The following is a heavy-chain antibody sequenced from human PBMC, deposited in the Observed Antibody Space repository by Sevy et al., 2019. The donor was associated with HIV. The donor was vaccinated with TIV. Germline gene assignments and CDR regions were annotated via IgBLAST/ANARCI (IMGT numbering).Heavy chain of an antibody. J-gene: IGHJ6*02. D-gene: IGHD2-15*01. CDR2: MNPNSGKT. CDR1: GYTFTSYD. Sequence: ASVKVSCRSSGYTFTSYDINWVRQPIGQGLEWMGWMNPNSGKTGFAQRFQGRLSMTRDTSINTAYMELSSLSSEDTAVYYCARGYCSGDACYGEGMDVWDQGTTVTVSS. CDR3: ARGYCSGDACYGEGMDV. V-gene: IGHV1-8*01.